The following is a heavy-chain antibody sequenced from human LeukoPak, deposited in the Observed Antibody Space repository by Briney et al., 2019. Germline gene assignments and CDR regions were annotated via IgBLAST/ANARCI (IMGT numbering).Heavy chain of an antibody. J-gene: IGHJ4*02. CDR3: AREGGYPVEYHFDY. V-gene: IGHV4-34*01. Sequence: PGGSLRLSCAASGFTFSSYNMNWVRQAPGKGLEWIGEINHSGSTNYNPSLKSRVTVSVDTSKNQFSLKLNSLTAADTAVYYCAREGGYPVEYHFDYWGQGTLVTVSS. CDR1: GFTFSSYN. D-gene: IGHD5-18*01. CDR2: INHSGST.